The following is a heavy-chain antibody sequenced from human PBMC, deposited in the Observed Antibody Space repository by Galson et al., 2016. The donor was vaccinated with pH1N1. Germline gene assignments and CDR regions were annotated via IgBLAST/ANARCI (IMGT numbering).Heavy chain of an antibody. D-gene: IGHD3-16*02. CDR3: ARAIGSRSAY. J-gene: IGHJ4*02. V-gene: IGHV3-7*01. CDR1: GFTFSNYW. CDR2: IKEDGSET. Sequence: SLRLSCAASGFTFSNYWTHWVRQAPGKGLEWVANIKEDGSETYYVDSVRGRFTISRDNAKNSLYLQMNSLRDEDTALYYCARAIGSRSAYWGQGTLVTVSS.